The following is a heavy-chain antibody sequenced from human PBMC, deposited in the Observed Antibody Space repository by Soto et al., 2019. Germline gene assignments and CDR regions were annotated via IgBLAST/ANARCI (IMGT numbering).Heavy chain of an antibody. CDR3: ARVPRPVVVRGVHWFDP. V-gene: IGHV1-18*01. CDR1: GYTFTSYG. Sequence: QVQLVQSGAEVKKPGASVKVSCKASGYTFTSYGISWVRQAPGQGLEWMGWISAYNGNTNYAQKLQGRVTMTTDTSTSTAYMELRSLRSDDTAVYYCARVPRPVVVRGVHWFDPWGQGTLVTVSS. CDR2: ISAYNGNT. D-gene: IGHD3-10*01. J-gene: IGHJ5*02.